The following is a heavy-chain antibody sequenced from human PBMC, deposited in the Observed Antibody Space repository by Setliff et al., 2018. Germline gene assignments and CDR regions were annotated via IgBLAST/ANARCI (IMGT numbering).Heavy chain of an antibody. CDR2: INHNKDVT. CDR1: GYTFTGYF. CDR3: ARDGSAFFYEH. D-gene: IGHD1-26*01. J-gene: IGHJ4*02. Sequence: ASVKVSCKASGYTFTGYFIHWLRQAPGQGLEWLGWINHNKDVTKYAQKFQDRILMTKDTSLNTVYMELRSLRSDDTALYYCARDGSAFFYEHWGQGSLVTVSS. V-gene: IGHV1-2*02.